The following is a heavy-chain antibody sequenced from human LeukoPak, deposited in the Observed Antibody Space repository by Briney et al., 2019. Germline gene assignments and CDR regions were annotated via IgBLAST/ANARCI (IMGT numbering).Heavy chain of an antibody. Sequence: SETLSLTCAVYGGSFSGYYWSWIRQPPGKGLEWIGEINHSGSTNYNPSLKSRVTISVDTSKNQFSLKLSSVTAADTAVYYCARRVAAAGHLTDYWGQGTLVTVSS. J-gene: IGHJ4*02. CDR1: GGSFSGYY. CDR2: INHSGST. D-gene: IGHD6-13*01. CDR3: ARRVAAAGHLTDY. V-gene: IGHV4-34*01.